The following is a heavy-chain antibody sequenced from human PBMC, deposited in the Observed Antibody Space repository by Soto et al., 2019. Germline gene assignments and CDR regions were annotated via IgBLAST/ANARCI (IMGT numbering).Heavy chain of an antibody. J-gene: IGHJ4*01. CDR3: ARGSGNERTFGFDY. V-gene: IGHV4-59*01. CDR2: IYPIGSYT. Sequence: SETLSLTCTVYGGSINNYYWNWIRQSPGKGLEWIGCIYPIGSYTDYNPSLKTRVTMSVDTPKNQFSLSLNSVSAADTAIYYCARGSGNERTFGFDYWGQGTLVTVSS. CDR1: GGSINNYY. D-gene: IGHD3-10*01.